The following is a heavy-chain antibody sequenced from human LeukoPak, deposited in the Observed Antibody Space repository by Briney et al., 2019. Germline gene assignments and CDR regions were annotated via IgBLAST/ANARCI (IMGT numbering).Heavy chain of an antibody. D-gene: IGHD3-16*01. CDR3: AKDDAWGRYKD. CDR1: GFTVRSNY. J-gene: IGHJ1*01. V-gene: IGHV3-23*01. CDR2: ISPSGGIT. Sequence: GGSLRLSCAVSGFTVRSNYMNWVRQAPGKGLEWVSGISPSGGITYYTDSVKGRFTISRDNSKNTVSLQMNSLRGDDTAVYYCAKDDAWGRYKDWGQGTLVTVSS.